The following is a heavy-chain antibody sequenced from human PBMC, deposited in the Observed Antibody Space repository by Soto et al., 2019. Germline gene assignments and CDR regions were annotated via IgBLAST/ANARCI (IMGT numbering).Heavy chain of an antibody. V-gene: IGHV1-18*01. J-gene: IGHJ5*02. CDR1: GYTFSNNG. Sequence: VQSGGEVKKPGASVKVSCKASGYTFSNNGFTWVRQAPGQGLEWMGWIGVYNGNTNYAPKFQGRVPMTADTSTSTPHMELRGLRSDDTSVYSCATAIAATVPAASWGQGTLVTVSS. CDR2: IGVYNGNT. D-gene: IGHD6-13*01. CDR3: ATAIAATVPAAS.